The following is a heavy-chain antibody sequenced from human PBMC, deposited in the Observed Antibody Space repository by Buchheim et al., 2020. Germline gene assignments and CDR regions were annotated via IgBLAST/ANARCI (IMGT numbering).Heavy chain of an antibody. J-gene: IGHJ6*02. CDR1: GGSFSGYY. CDR3: ARGRFTRYYYYGMDV. CDR2: INHSGST. Sequence: QVQLQQWGAGLLKPSETLSLTCAVYGGSFSGYYWSWIRQPPGKGLEWIGEINHSGSTNYNPSLKSRVTISVDTSKNQFYLKLSSVTAADTAVYYCARGRFTRYYYYGMDVWGQGTT. V-gene: IGHV4-34*01.